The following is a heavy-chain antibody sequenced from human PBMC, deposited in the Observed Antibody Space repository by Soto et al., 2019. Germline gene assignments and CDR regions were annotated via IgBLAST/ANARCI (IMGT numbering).Heavy chain of an antibody. Sequence: ASVKVSCKAAGYTFTSNDINWVRQATGQGLEWMGWMNPNSGNTGYAQKLQGRVTMTTDTSTSTAYMELRSLRSDDTAVYYCARDCSSTSCYTFDYWGQGTLVTVSS. CDR2: MNPNSGNT. V-gene: IGHV1-8*01. D-gene: IGHD2-2*02. CDR1: GYTFTSND. J-gene: IGHJ4*02. CDR3: ARDCSSTSCYTFDY.